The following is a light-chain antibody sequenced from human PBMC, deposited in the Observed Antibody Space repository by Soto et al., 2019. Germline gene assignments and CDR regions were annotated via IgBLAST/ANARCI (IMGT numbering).Light chain of an antibody. V-gene: IGLV2-11*01. CDR1: SSDVGGYKY. Sequence: QSALTQPRSVSGSPGQPVTISCTGTSSDVGGYKYVSWYQQHPGKAPKLMIYDVNERPSGVPDRFAGSKSGNTASLTISGLQAEDDAHYYSCSYTGRHSVVFGGGTKLTVL. CDR3: CSYTGRHSVV. J-gene: IGLJ2*01. CDR2: DVN.